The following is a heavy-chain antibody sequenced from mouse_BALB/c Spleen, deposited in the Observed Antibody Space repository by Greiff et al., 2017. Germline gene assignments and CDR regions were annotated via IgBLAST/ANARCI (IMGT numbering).Heavy chain of an antibody. CDR2: ISSGGSYT. CDR1: GFTFSSYA. CDR3: ARHGGYERAWYIDV. Sequence: EVQVVESGGGLVKPGGSLKLSCAASGFTFSSYAMSWVRQTPEKRLEWVATISSGGSYTYYPDSVKGRVTITRDNAKNTLYLQMSSLRSEDTAMYYYARHGGYERAWYIDVWGAGTTVTVSS. V-gene: IGHV5-9-3*01. D-gene: IGHD2-2*01. J-gene: IGHJ1*01.